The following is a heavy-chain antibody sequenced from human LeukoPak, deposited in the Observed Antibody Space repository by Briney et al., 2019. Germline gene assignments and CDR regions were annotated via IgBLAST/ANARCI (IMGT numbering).Heavy chain of an antibody. CDR1: GGSITFSSYY. Sequence: SETLSLTCTVSGGSITFSSYYWSWIRQPPGKGLEWIGSIYYSGSTYYNPSLKSRVTISVDTSKNQFSLKLSSVTAADTAVYYCARGRSELAAAYYQSWFDPWGQGTLVTVSS. V-gene: IGHV4-39*07. J-gene: IGHJ5*02. D-gene: IGHD6-13*01. CDR2: IYYSGST. CDR3: ARGRSELAAAYYQSWFDP.